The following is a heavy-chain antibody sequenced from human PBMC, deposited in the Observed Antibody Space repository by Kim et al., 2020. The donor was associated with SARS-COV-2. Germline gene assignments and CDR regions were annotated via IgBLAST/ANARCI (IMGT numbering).Heavy chain of an antibody. J-gene: IGHJ2*01. V-gene: IGHV4-31*03. CDR2: ISGSGIT. D-gene: IGHD2-15*01. CDR3: ARDPTVVPQGGRVDL. CDR1: GGSVSSVADY. Sequence: SETLSLTCSVSGGSVSSVADYWTWIRQSPGRGLEWLGFISGSGITYYNPSLKSRISISVDTSKNHFSLRLTSVTAADTAIYYCARDPTVVPQGGRVDLGG.